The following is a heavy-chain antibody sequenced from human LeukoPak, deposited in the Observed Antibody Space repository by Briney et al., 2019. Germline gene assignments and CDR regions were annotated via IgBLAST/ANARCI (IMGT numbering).Heavy chain of an antibody. J-gene: IGHJ6*02. V-gene: IGHV4-59*01. D-gene: IGHD1-1*01. CDR2: IYYSGNT. CDR3: AREERNGDYYYGMDV. CDR1: GGSISSYY. Sequence: SETLSLTCTVTGGSISSYYWSWIRQPPGKGLEWIAYIYYSGNTNYNPSLKSRVTISVDTSKNQFSLKLSSVTAADTAVDYCAREERNGDYYYGMDVWGQGTTVTVSS.